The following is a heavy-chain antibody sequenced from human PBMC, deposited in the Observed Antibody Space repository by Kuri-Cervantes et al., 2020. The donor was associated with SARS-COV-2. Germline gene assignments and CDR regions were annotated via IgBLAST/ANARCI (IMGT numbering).Heavy chain of an antibody. J-gene: IGHJ4*02. CDR2: INHSGST. CDR1: GWSFSGYY. CDR3: AGGYYYDSSGPVLRYYFDY. Sequence: GSLRLSCAVYGWSFSGYYWSWIRQPPGKGLEWIGEINHSGSTNYNPSLKSRVTISVDTSKNQFSLKLSSVTAADTAVYYCAGGYYYDSSGPVLRYYFDYWGQGTLVTVSS. V-gene: IGHV4-34*01. D-gene: IGHD3-22*01.